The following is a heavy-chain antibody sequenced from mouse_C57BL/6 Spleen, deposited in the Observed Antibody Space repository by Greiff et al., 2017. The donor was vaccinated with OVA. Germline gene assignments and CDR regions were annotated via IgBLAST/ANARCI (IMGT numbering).Heavy chain of an antibody. Sequence: DVMLVESGGGLVKPGGSLKLSCAASGFTFSDYGMHWVRQAPEKGLEWVAYISSGSSTIYYADTVKGRFTISRDNAKNTLFLQMTSLRSEDTAMYYCARKLRLPSYYAMDYWGQGTSVTVSS. CDR2: ISSGSSTI. V-gene: IGHV5-17*01. CDR1: GFTFSDYG. CDR3: ARKLRLPSYYAMDY. D-gene: IGHD3-2*02. J-gene: IGHJ4*01.